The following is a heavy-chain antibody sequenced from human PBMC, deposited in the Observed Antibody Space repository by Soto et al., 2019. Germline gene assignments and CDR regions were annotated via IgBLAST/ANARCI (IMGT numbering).Heavy chain of an antibody. CDR1: GGSFSGYY. V-gene: IGHV4-59*12. J-gene: IGHJ4*02. D-gene: IGHD6-13*01. CDR2: IYYSGTT. Sequence: SETLSLTCAVYGGSFSGYYWSWIRQPPGKGLEWIGYIYYSGTTYYNPSLKSRVTMSADTSKNQFSLKLSSVTAADTAVYYCAGGAAADYFDYWGQGALVTVSS. CDR3: AGGAAADYFDY.